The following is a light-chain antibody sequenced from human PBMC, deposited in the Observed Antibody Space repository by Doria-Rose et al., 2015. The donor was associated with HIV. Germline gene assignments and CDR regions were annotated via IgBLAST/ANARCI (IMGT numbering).Light chain of an antibody. Sequence: QSVLTQPASVSGSPGQSITISCIGSSSDVGAYNYVSWYQQHPGKASKLMIYEVSNRPSGVSDRFSGSKSGNTASLTISGLQAEDEADYYCCSYTTISTYVFGAGTQVTVL. CDR1: SSDVGAYNY. J-gene: IGLJ1*01. CDR3: CSYTTISTYV. CDR2: EVS. V-gene: IGLV2-14*01.